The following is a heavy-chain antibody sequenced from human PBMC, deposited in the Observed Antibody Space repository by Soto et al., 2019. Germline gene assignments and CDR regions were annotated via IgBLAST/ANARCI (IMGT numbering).Heavy chain of an antibody. CDR1: GYTFTSYY. D-gene: IGHD2-15*01. CDR2: INPSGGST. CDR3: ARESYPLLGYCSGGSCNSLDYYYYGMDV. V-gene: IGHV1-46*01. Sequence: ASVKVSCKASGYTFTSYYMHWVRQAPGQGLEWMGIINPSGGSTSYAQKFQGRVTMTRDTSTSTVYMELSSLRSEDTAVYYCARESYPLLGYCSGGSCNSLDYYYYGMDVWGQGTTVTVSS. J-gene: IGHJ6*02.